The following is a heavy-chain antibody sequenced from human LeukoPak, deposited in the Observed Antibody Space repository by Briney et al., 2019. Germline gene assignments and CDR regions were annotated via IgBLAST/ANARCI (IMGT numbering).Heavy chain of an antibody. J-gene: IGHJ4*02. CDR2: IWYDGSNK. Sequence: GGSLRLSCAASGFTFSSYGMHWVRQAPGKGLKWVAVIWYDGSNKYYADSVKGRFTISRDNSKNTLYLQMNSLRAEDTAVYYCANDRYCSGGSCYYFDYWGQGTLVTVSS. V-gene: IGHV3-33*06. CDR3: ANDRYCSGGSCYYFDY. CDR1: GFTFSSYG. D-gene: IGHD2-15*01.